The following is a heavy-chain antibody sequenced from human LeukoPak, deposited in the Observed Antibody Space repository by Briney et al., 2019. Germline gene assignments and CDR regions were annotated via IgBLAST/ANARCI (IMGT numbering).Heavy chain of an antibody. CDR2: IYRSGTP. Sequence: GGSLRLSCAASGFTVSNNYMSWVRQAPGQGLDWVSTIYRSGTPHYADSVKGGFTISRDNSKNTLYLQMNSLRAEDTAVYFCARSGGHTFESWGQGTLLTVS. D-gene: IGHD3-16*01. V-gene: IGHV3-66*01. CDR1: GFTVSNNY. J-gene: IGHJ5*01. CDR3: ARSGGHTFES.